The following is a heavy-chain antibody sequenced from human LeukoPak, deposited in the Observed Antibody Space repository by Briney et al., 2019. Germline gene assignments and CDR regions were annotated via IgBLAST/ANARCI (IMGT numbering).Heavy chain of an antibody. CDR2: IIPIFGIA. J-gene: IGHJ4*02. V-gene: IGHV1-69*13. CDR3: ATSIVGATPYYFDY. CDR1: GGTFSSYA. Sequence: SVKVSCKASGGTFSSYAISWVRQAPGQGLEWMGGIIPIFGIANYAQKFQGRVTITADESTSTAYMELSSLRSEDTAVYYCATSIVGATPYYFDYWGQGTLVTVSS. D-gene: IGHD1-26*01.